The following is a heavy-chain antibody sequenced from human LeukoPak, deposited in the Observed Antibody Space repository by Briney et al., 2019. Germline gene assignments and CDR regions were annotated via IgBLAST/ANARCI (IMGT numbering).Heavy chain of an antibody. Sequence: PSETLSLTCAAYGGAFSGYSWSWIRQPPGKGLEWIGEINHSGSTNDNPSLRSRVIVSVDTSKNQFSLKLSSVTAADTAVYYCARGGYTSSFDYWGQGTLVTVSS. CDR3: ARGGYTSSFDY. V-gene: IGHV4-34*01. D-gene: IGHD6-13*01. J-gene: IGHJ4*02. CDR1: GGAFSGYS. CDR2: INHSGST.